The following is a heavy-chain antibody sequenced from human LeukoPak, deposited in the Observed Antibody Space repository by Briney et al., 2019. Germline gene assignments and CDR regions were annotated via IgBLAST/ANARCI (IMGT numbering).Heavy chain of an antibody. CDR2: INPSGGST. CDR1: GYTFTSYY. D-gene: IGHD2-2*01. J-gene: IGHJ6*03. V-gene: IGHV1-46*01. Sequence: ASVKVSCKASGYTFTSYYMHWVRQAPGQGLEWMGIINPSGGSTSYAQKFQGRVTITADESTSTAYMELSSLRSEDTAVYYCARCYYQLLSYYYYYYMDVWGKGTTVTVSS. CDR3: ARCYYQLLSYYYYYYMDV.